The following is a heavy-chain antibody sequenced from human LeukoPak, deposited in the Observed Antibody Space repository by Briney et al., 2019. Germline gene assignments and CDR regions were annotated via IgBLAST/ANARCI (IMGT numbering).Heavy chain of an antibody. J-gene: IGHJ6*02. V-gene: IGHV3-23*01. Sequence: GGSLRLSCAASGFTFSHNAMSWARQAPGKGLEWVSAISGSGGSTYYADSVKGRFTISRDNSKNTLYLQMNSLRAEDTAVYYCAKDAKFGEPHRMDDWGQGTTVTVSS. CDR3: AKDAKFGEPHRMDD. CDR2: ISGSGGST. CDR1: GFTFSHNA. D-gene: IGHD3-10*01.